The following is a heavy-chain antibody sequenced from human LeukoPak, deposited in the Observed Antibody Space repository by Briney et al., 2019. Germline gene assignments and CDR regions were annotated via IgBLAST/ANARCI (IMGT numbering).Heavy chain of an antibody. Sequence: PSETLSLTCTVSGGSISSYYWSWIRQPPGKVLEWIGCIYYSGSTNYNPSLKSRVTISVDTSKNQFSLELSSVTAADTAVYYCARGGPGYYASGTLGYFDHWGQGTLVTVSS. CDR2: IYYSGST. CDR3: ARGGPGYYASGTLGYFDH. J-gene: IGHJ4*02. V-gene: IGHV4-59*01. D-gene: IGHD3-10*01. CDR1: GGSISSYY.